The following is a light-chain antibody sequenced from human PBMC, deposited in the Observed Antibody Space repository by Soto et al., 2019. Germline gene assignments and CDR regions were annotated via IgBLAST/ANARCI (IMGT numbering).Light chain of an antibody. CDR3: HQYGSSPTT. CDR2: GAS. Sequence: EIVLTQSPGTLSLSPGERATLSCRASQSVSKNFLAWYQQKPGQAHRLLISGASNRATGIPARFSGSGSGTDCSLSIDRLEPEDFAVYFWHQYGSSPTTFGGGTKVAIK. CDR1: QSVSKNF. J-gene: IGKJ4*01. V-gene: IGKV3-20*01.